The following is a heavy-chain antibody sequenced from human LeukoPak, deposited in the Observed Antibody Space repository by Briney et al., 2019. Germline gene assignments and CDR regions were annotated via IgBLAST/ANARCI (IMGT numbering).Heavy chain of an antibody. CDR2: VGPSGART. V-gene: IGHV3-23*01. J-gene: IGHJ4*02. CDR1: GFTFSHHG. CDR3: AKDGVTGGLYYFDS. D-gene: IGHD2-21*02. Sequence: PGGSLRLSCAASGFTFSHHGMNWVRQAPGRGLEWVSGVGPSGARTYYADSMKGRFTISRDNSKNTLFLQMNSLRAEDTAIYYCAKDGVTGGLYYFDSWGQGTLVTVSS.